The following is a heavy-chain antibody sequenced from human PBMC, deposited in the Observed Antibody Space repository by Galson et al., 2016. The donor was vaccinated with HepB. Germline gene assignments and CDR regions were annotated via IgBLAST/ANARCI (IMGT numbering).Heavy chain of an antibody. D-gene: IGHD2-21*02. Sequence: SLRLSCAASGFIFSSHWMSWVRQAPGKGLEWVANINQDESGKYYGDSVKGRFTISRDNAKNSLNLQMNSLRAEDTAVYYCAKIFCGGADCFYDYWGQGALVTVSS. CDR2: INQDESGK. J-gene: IGHJ4*02. V-gene: IGHV3-7*03. CDR1: GFIFSSHW. CDR3: AKIFCGGADCFYDY.